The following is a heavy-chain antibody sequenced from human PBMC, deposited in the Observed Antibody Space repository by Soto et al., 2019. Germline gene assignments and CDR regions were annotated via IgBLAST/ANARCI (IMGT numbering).Heavy chain of an antibody. CDR2: IYHSGST. J-gene: IGHJ3*02. CDR3: ARGNGYSSGWYPGAFDI. D-gene: IGHD6-19*01. CDR1: GGSISSGGYS. Sequence: SETLSLTCAVSGGSISSGGYSWSWIRQPPXKGLEWIGYIYHSGSTYYNPSLKSRVTISVDRSKNQFSLKLSSVTAADTAVYYCARGNGYSSGWYPGAFDIWGQETVVIVSS. V-gene: IGHV4-30-2*01.